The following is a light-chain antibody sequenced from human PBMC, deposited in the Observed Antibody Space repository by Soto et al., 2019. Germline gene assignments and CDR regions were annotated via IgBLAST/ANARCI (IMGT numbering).Light chain of an antibody. Sequence: DIVLTQSPGTLSLSPGERATLSCRASQTVRDGYLAWYQQKPGQAPRLFIYGASARATGIPDRFSGSGSGTDFTLTISGLETEDFAVYYCQQYGVSMFPFGQGAKLEIK. V-gene: IGKV3-20*01. CDR3: QQYGVSMFP. CDR2: GAS. CDR1: QTVRDGY. J-gene: IGKJ2*01.